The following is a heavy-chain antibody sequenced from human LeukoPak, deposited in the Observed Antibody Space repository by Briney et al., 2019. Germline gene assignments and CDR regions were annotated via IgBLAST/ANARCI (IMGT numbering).Heavy chain of an antibody. D-gene: IGHD4-11*01. Sequence: GGSLRLSCAASGFIVSSSYMSWVRQPPGKGLEWVSGIYTDGSTYCADSVQGRFTISRDNSKNTLYLQMNSLRDDDTSVYYCVRGHYSNTLGGQGTLVTVSS. CDR1: GFIVSSSY. CDR2: IYTDGST. CDR3: VRGHYSNTL. J-gene: IGHJ4*02. V-gene: IGHV3-66*01.